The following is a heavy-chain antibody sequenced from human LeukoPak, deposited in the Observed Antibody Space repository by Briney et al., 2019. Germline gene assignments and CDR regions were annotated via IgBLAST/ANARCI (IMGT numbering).Heavy chain of an antibody. V-gene: IGHV4-4*07. D-gene: IGHD2-2*01. J-gene: IGHJ3*02. CDR1: GGSIGSYY. CDR2: IYTSGGT. Sequence: SETLSLTCTVSGGSIGSYYWSWIRQPAGKGLEWIGRIYTSGGTNYNPSLKSRVTISVDKSKNQFSLKLSSVTAADTAVYYCARDGALWDIVVVPAAAPRGAFDIWGQGTMVTVSS. CDR3: ARDGALWDIVVVPAAAPRGAFDI.